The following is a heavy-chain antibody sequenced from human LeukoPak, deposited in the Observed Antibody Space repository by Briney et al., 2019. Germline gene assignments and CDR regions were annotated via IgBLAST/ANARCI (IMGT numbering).Heavy chain of an antibody. CDR3: ARDYSGSYYAYFDY. V-gene: IGHV3-48*01. D-gene: IGHD1-26*01. CDR1: GFTFSSYS. J-gene: IGHJ4*02. CDR2: ISSSNSTI. Sequence: GGSLRLSCAASGFTFSSYSINWVSQAPGKGLEWVSYISSSNSTIYYADSVKGRFTISRDNSKNTLYLQMNSLRAEDTAVYYCARDYSGSYYAYFDYWGQGTLVTVSS.